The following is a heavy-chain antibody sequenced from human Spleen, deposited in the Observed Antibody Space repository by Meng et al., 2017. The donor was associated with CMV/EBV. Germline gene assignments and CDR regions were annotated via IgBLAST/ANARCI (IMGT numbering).Heavy chain of an antibody. CDR1: GYAFTGYY. Sequence: ASVKVSCKASGYAFTGYYIHWVRQAPGQGLEWMGWINPKSGGTNYAQKFQGRVTITTDESTSTAYMELSSLRSDDTAVYYCARAQSNYPTYYYDSSGFDYWGQGTLVTVSS. V-gene: IGHV1-2*02. D-gene: IGHD3-22*01. CDR2: INPKSGGT. J-gene: IGHJ4*02. CDR3: ARAQSNYPTYYYDSSGFDY.